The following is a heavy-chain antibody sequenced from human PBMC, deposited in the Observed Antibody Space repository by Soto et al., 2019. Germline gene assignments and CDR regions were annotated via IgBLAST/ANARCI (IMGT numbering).Heavy chain of an antibody. CDR2: INLYSGDT. J-gene: IGHJ4*02. CDR3: ASDSARLASTFFGY. D-gene: IGHD3-3*02. V-gene: IGHV1-2*02. CDR1: GFTFTDYF. Sequence: ASVKVSCNASGFTFTDYFMHWMRQAPGQGLEWMAYINLYSGDTRFAPKFQGRVTLTRDTSISTAYIALSSLTPDDTAVYFCASDSARLASTFFGYRGEGALVTVPS.